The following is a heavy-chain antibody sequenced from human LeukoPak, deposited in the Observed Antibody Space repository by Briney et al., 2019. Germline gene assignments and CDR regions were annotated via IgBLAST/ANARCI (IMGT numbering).Heavy chain of an antibody. J-gene: IGHJ6*03. CDR3: ARAFGGQYLTLNYYYYYMDV. CDR2: INPNSGGT. CDR1: GYTFTGYY. V-gene: IGHV1-2*02. Sequence: ASVKVSCKASGYTFTGYYMHWVRQAPGQGLEWMGWINPNSGGTNYAQKFQGRVTMTRDTSISTAYMELSRLRSDDTAVYYCARAFGGQYLTLNYYYYYMDVWGKGTTVTVSS. D-gene: IGHD3-16*01.